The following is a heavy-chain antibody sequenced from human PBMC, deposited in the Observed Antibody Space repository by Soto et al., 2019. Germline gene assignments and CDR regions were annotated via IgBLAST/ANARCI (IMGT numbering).Heavy chain of an antibody. CDR1: GFTFSSYG. D-gene: IGHD2-15*01. CDR3: ATELRSGYCSGGSCYGQTPFDY. Sequence: QVQLVESGGGVVQPGRSLRLSCAASGFTFSSYGMHWVRQAPGKGLEWVAVIWHDGSNKYYADSVKGRFTISRDNSKNTLYLQMNSLRAEDTAVYYCATELRSGYCSGGSCYGQTPFDYWGQGTLVTVSS. V-gene: IGHV3-33*01. J-gene: IGHJ4*02. CDR2: IWHDGSNK.